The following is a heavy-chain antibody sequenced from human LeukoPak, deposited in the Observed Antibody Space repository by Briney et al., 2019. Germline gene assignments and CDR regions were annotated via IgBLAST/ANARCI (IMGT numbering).Heavy chain of an antibody. Sequence: GASVTVSCKASGYTFTGYYMHWVRQAPGQGLEWMGWINPNSGGTNYAQKFQGRVTMTRDTSISTAYMELSSLGSDDTAVYYCARDGEYSSSWYIGNWFDPWGQGTLVTVSS. D-gene: IGHD6-13*01. J-gene: IGHJ5*02. V-gene: IGHV1-2*02. CDR3: ARDGEYSSSWYIGNWFDP. CDR2: INPNSGGT. CDR1: GYTFTGYY.